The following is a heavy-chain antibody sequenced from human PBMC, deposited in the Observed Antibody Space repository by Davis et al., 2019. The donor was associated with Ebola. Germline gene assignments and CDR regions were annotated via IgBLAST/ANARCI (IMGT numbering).Heavy chain of an antibody. V-gene: IGHV3-23*01. CDR3: AKHEAFWSGYFDH. D-gene: IGHD3-3*01. CDR2: IGGSGFNT. Sequence: GGSLRLSCAASGFTFSSYAMSWVRQAPGKGLEWVSSIGGSGFNTYYANSVKGRFTISRDNSRNTVYLQMNSLRAEDTAVYYCAKHEAFWSGYFDHWGQGTLVTVSS. CDR1: GFTFSSYA. J-gene: IGHJ4*02.